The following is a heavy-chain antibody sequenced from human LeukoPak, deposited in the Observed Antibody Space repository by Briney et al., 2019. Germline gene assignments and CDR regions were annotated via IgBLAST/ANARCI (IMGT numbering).Heavy chain of an antibody. CDR2: LYSNGNT. CDR3: WRAADH. V-gene: IGHV4-39*01. CDR1: GGSIRGGGYY. Sequence: SETLSLTCSFSGGSIRGGGYYWGWVRQPPGKGLEWIASLYSNGNTFYNPSLKSRVTIPEESSKSQFSLKLRTVTAADTAVYFCWRAADHWGQGILVTVSS. J-gene: IGHJ4*02.